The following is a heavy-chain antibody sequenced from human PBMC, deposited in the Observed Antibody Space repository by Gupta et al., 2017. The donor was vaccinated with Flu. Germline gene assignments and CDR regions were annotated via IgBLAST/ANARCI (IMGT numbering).Heavy chain of an antibody. D-gene: IGHD2-2*01. CDR3: AKITLPAAPKTYYYYGMDV. CDR1: GFTFSSYA. V-gene: IGHV3-23*01. J-gene: IGHJ6*02. CDR2: ISGSGGST. Sequence: EVQLLESGGGLVQPGGSLRLSCAASGFTFSSYAMSWVRQAPGKGLEWVSAISGSGGSTYYADSVKGRFTISRDNSKNTLYLQMNSLRAEDTAVYYCAKITLPAAPKTYYYYGMDVWGQGTTVTVSS.